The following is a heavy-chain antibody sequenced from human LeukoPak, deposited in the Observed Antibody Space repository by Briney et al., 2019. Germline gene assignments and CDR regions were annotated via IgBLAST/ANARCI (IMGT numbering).Heavy chain of an antibody. CDR3: ARECHYDILTGPVDY. CDR1: GFTFSSYG. J-gene: IGHJ4*02. Sequence: PGRSLRLSCPASGFTFSSYGMHWVSQAPGNGLEWEAVIWYDGSNKYYADSVKGRFTISRDNSKNMLYLQMNSLRAEDTAVYYCARECHYDILTGPVDYWGQGTLVTVSS. D-gene: IGHD3-9*01. CDR2: IWYDGSNK. V-gene: IGHV3-33*01.